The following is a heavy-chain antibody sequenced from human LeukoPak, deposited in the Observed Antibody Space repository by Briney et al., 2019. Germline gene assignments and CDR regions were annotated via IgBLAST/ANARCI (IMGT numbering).Heavy chain of an antibody. CDR2: INHSGST. V-gene: IGHV4-34*01. D-gene: IGHD2-21*02. CDR3: ARIGVLVVTDAFDI. J-gene: IGHJ3*02. Sequence: PSETLSLTCAVYGGSFSGYYWSWIRQPPGKGLEWIGEINHSGSTNYNPSLKSRVTISVDTSKNQFSLKLSSVTAADTAVYYCARIGVLVVTDAFDIWGQGTMVTVSS. CDR1: GGSFSGYY.